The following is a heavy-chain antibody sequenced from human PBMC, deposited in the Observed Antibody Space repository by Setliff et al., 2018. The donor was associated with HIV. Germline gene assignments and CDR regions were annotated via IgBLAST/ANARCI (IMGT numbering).Heavy chain of an antibody. CDR2: IIPKSGGT. CDR1: GYTFTDNY. V-gene: IGHV1-2*02. CDR3: AREVYYDSSPGGQDAFDI. J-gene: IGHJ3*02. D-gene: IGHD3-22*01. Sequence: ASVKVSCKASGYTFTDNYIHWVRQAPGQGLEWMGWIIPKSGGTNYAQRFQVRVTMTRDTSISTAYMELSRLRSDDTAVYYCAREVYYDSSPGGQDAFDIWGQGTMVTVSS.